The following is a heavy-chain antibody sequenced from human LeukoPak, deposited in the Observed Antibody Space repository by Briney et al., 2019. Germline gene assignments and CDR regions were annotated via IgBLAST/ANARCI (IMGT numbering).Heavy chain of an antibody. CDR2: INPNSGGT. Sequence: ASVKVSCKASGYTFTGYYMHWVRQAPGQGLEWMGWINPNSGGTNYAQKFQGRVTMTRDTSISTAYMELSRLRSDDTAVYYCAREYYDFWSGYYNPPCYWGQGTLVTVSS. CDR3: AREYYDFWSGYYNPPCY. J-gene: IGHJ4*02. V-gene: IGHV1-2*02. D-gene: IGHD3-3*01. CDR1: GYTFTGYY.